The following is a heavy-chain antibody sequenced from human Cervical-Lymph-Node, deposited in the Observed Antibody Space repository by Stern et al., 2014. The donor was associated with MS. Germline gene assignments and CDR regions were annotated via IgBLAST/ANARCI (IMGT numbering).Heavy chain of an antibody. CDR3: AKDMEGAHFDY. J-gene: IGHJ4*02. CDR1: GFTFDDYA. V-gene: IGHV3-9*01. D-gene: IGHD3-16*01. Sequence: EVHLVESGGGLVQPGRSLRLSCAASGFTFDDYAMHWVRQAPGKGLEWVSGISWNSGSIGYADSVKGRFTISRDNAKNSLYLQMNSLRAEDTALYYCAKDMEGAHFDYWGQGTLVTVSS. CDR2: ISWNSGSI.